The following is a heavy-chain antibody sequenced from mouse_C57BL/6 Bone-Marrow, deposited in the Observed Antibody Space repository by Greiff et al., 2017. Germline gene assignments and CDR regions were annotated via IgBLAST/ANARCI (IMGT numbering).Heavy chain of an antibody. D-gene: IGHD2-4*01. CDR1: GYSFTGYF. J-gene: IGHJ3*01. V-gene: IGHV1-20*01. Sequence: EVQLQQSGPELVKPGASVKISCKASGYSFTGYFMNWVMQSHGKSLEWIGRINPYNGDTFYNQKFKGKATLTVDKSSSTAHMGLRSLTSEDSAVYYCARPGLRRGTWFAYWGQGTLVTVSA. CDR3: ARPGLRRGTWFAY. CDR2: INPYNGDT.